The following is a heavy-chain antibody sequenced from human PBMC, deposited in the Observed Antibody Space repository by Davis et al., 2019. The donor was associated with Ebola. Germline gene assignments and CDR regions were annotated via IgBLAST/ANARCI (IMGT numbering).Heavy chain of an antibody. Sequence: GESLKISCAASTFSFSTYGMQWVRQAPGKGLEWVAFIESDANNKYYADSVKGRFTISRDNSKNTLYLQMNSLRTEDTAVYYCAKDVEDGEASWGQGTLVTVSS. CDR2: IESDANNK. CDR3: AKDVEDGEAS. CDR1: TFSFSTYG. D-gene: IGHD4-17*01. V-gene: IGHV3-30*02. J-gene: IGHJ5*02.